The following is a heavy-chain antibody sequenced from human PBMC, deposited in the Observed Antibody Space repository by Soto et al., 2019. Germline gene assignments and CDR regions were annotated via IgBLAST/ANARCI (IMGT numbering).Heavy chain of an antibody. J-gene: IGHJ4*02. Sequence: QVQVVESGGGVVQPGRSLRLSCAASGFTLSSNGMHWVRQAPGKGLEWVAGIWYDGSKKYYADSVMGRFTISRDNSKNTLYLQMNSLRAEDTAVYYCAKERSTHVWYFDHWGQGTMVSVSS. D-gene: IGHD3-16*01. CDR1: GFTLSSNG. CDR2: IWYDGSKK. CDR3: AKERSTHVWYFDH. V-gene: IGHV3-33*06.